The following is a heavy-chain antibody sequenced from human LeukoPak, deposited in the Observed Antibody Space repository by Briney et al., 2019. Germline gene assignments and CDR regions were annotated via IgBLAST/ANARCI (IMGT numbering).Heavy chain of an antibody. CDR1: GFTFSSYG. CDR3: ARDTQYYDFWSGYFDY. J-gene: IGHJ4*02. D-gene: IGHD3-3*01. V-gene: IGHV3-33*08. Sequence: PGRALRLSCAASGFTFSSYGMHWVRQAPGKGLEWVAVIWYGGSNKYYADSVKGRFTISRDNSKNTLYLQMNSLRAEDTAVYYCARDTQYYDFWSGYFDYWGQGTLVTVSS. CDR2: IWYGGSNK.